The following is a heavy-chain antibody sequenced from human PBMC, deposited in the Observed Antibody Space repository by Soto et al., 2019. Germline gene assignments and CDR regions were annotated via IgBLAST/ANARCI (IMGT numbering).Heavy chain of an antibody. J-gene: IGHJ4*02. CDR1: GYTFTSYG. V-gene: IGHV1-18*04. D-gene: IGHD5-12*01. CDR2: ISAYNGNT. CDR3: AASYSGNDPRNWFNY. Sequence: ASGKVSCKASGYTFTSYGISWVRQAPGQGLEWMGWISAYNGNTNYAQKLQGRVTMTTDTSTSTAYMELRSLRSDDTAVYYCAASYSGNDPRNWFNYWGQATPVTASS.